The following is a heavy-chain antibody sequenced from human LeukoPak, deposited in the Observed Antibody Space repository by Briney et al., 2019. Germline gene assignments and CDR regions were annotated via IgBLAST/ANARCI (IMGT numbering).Heavy chain of an antibody. CDR1: GFTFDDYA. Sequence: PGGSLRLSCAASGFTFDDYAMHWVRQAPGKGLEWVSLISWDGGSTYYADSVKGRFTISRDNSKNSLYLQMNSLRDEDTALYYCAKGLGYCSSTSCYSAHFDYWGQGTLVTVSS. J-gene: IGHJ4*02. CDR2: ISWDGGST. CDR3: AKGLGYCSSTSCYSAHFDY. V-gene: IGHV3-43D*04. D-gene: IGHD2-2*02.